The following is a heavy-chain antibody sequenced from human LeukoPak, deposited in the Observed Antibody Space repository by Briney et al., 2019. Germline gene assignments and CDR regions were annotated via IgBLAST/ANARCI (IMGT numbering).Heavy chain of an antibody. Sequence: GGSLRLSCAASGFTFSSYAMSWVRQAPGKGLEWVSVISGSGGSTYYADSVKGRFTISRDNSKNTLYLQMNSLRAEDTAVYYCAKDVSGYGVSDYWGQGTLVTVSS. V-gene: IGHV3-23*01. D-gene: IGHD5-12*01. J-gene: IGHJ4*02. CDR2: ISGSGGST. CDR3: AKDVSGYGVSDY. CDR1: GFTFSSYA.